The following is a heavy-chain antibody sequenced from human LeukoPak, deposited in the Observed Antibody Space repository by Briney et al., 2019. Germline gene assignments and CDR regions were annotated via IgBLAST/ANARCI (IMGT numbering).Heavy chain of an antibody. CDR2: IRYDGSNK. J-gene: IGHJ4*02. CDR3: TRDPRRLDY. V-gene: IGHV3-30*02. Sequence: PGGSLRLSCAASGFTFSSYAMRWVRQAPGKGLEWVAFIRYDGSNKYYADSVKGRFTISRDNSKNTLYLQMNSLRAEDTAVYYCTRDPRRLDYWGQGTLVTVSS. CDR1: GFTFSSYA.